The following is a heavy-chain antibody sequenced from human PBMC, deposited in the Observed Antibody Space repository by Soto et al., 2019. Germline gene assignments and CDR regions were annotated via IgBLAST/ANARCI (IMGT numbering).Heavy chain of an antibody. V-gene: IGHV3-33*01. Sequence: GGSLRLSCAASGFTFSSYGMHWVRQAPGKGLEWVAVIWYDGSNKYYADSVKGRFTISRDNSKNTLYLQMNSLRAEDTAVYYCARGELHPIGYYYYGMDVWGQGTTVTVSS. D-gene: IGHD1-26*01. CDR2: IWYDGSNK. CDR3: ARGELHPIGYYYYGMDV. J-gene: IGHJ6*02. CDR1: GFTFSSYG.